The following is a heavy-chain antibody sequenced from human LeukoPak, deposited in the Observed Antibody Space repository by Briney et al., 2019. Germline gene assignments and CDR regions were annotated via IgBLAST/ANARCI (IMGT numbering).Heavy chain of an antibody. CDR2: IYHSGST. CDR3: ARRVPTECDSSHFDY. CDR1: GGSISSGGYS. V-gene: IGHV4-30-2*01. D-gene: IGHD3-22*01. J-gene: IGHJ4*02. Sequence: SQTLSLTCAVSGGSISSGGYSWSWIRQPPGKGLEWIGYIYHSGSTYYNPSLKSRVTISVDRSKNQFSLKLSSVTAADTAVYYCARRVPTECDSSHFDYWGQGTLVTVSS.